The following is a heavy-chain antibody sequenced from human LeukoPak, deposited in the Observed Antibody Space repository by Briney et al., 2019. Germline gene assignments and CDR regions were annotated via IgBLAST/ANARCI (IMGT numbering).Heavy chain of an antibody. D-gene: IGHD4-23*01. V-gene: IGHV3-30*18. CDR1: GFTFCSYG. J-gene: IGHJ4*02. CDR2: MSYDGSNK. Sequence: GGSLRLSCAASGFTFCSYGMDWVRQAPGQELERVAVMSYDGSNKYYADSVKGRFTISRDNSKNTLYLQMNSLRAEDTAVYYCAKSTRGTTVVTGFDYWGQGTLVTVSS. CDR3: AKSTRGTTVVTGFDY.